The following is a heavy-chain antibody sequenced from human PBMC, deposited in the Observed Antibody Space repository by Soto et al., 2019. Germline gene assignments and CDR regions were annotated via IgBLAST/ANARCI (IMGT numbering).Heavy chain of an antibody. CDR2: ISWNSGSL. V-gene: IGHV3-9*01. CDR1: GFTFDDYA. D-gene: IGHD3-3*01. J-gene: IGHJ4*01. CDR3: VRVWGGRWFDY. Sequence: EVQLVESGGGLVQPGRSLRLSCAASGFTFDDYAMDWVRQGPGKGLEWVSGISWNSGSLAYADSVKGRFTISRDNAKNSLYLQMDRLRVEDTAFYYCVRVWGGRWFDYRGQGTVVIVSS.